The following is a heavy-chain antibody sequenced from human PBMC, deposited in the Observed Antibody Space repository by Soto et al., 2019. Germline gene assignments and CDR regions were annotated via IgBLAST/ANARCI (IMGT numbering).Heavy chain of an antibody. CDR2: MNPNSGNT. D-gene: IGHD3-3*02. J-gene: IGHJ3*02. Sequence: QVQLVQSGAEVKKPGASVKVSCKASGYTFTSYDINWVRQATGQGLEWMGWMNPNSGNTGYAQKIQGRVTXXTNTPIDTPYMELRSLESAAAAVNYCARTFSISAISGQGPMVTVSS. CDR1: GYTFTSYD. V-gene: IGHV1-8*01. CDR3: ARTFSISAI.